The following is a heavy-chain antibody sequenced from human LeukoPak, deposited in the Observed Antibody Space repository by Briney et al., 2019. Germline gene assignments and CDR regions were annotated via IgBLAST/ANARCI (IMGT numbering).Heavy chain of an antibody. Sequence: PGGSLRLSCAASGFTFSSYAMHWVRQAPGKGLEWVAVIWYDASNRYYAESVKGRFTISRDNSKNMLYMQMNSLRAEDTAVYYCARRPSSGYSSGPNYYYGMDVWGQGTTVTVSS. J-gene: IGHJ6*02. V-gene: IGHV3-33*08. CDR3: ARRPSSGYSSGPNYYYGMDV. CDR2: IWYDASNR. CDR1: GFTFSSYA. D-gene: IGHD5-18*01.